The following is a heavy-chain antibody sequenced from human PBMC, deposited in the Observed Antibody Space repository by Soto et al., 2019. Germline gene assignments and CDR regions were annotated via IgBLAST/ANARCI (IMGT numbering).Heavy chain of an antibody. CDR3: ARVRKYQLLYFDY. CDR2: INPNSGGT. CDR1: GYTFTGYY. J-gene: IGHJ4*02. V-gene: IGHV1-2*02. Sequence: ASVKVSCKASGYTFTGYYMHWVRQAPGQGLEWMGWINPNSGGTNYAQKFQGRVTMTRDTSISTAYMELSRLRSDDTAVYYCARVRKYQLLYFDYWGQGTRVTVAS. D-gene: IGHD2-2*01.